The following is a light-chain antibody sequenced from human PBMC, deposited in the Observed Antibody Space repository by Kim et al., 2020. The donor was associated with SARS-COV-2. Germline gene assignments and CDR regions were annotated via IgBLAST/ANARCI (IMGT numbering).Light chain of an antibody. Sequence: PGESATPSCRTSQSVCSQCLAWYQQKPGQAPRLLIYSVSNRATGITDRFSGSGSGTDFTLTISRLEPEDFAVYYCQQYGIAPPYTFGQGTKLEI. CDR1: QSVCSQC. CDR2: SVS. CDR3: QQYGIAPPYT. V-gene: IGKV3-20*01. J-gene: IGKJ2*01.